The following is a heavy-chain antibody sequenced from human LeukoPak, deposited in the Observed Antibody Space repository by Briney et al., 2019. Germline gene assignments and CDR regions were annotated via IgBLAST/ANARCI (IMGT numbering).Heavy chain of an antibody. CDR1: EFTFSSYA. D-gene: IGHD3-3*01. J-gene: IGHJ5*02. CDR3: ARGSYDFWSGYYH. Sequence: GRSLRLSCAASEFTFSSYAMHWVRQAPGKGLEWVAVISYDGSNKYYADSVKGQFTISRDNSKNTLYVQMNSLRAEDTAVYYCARGSYDFWSGYYHWGQGTLVTVSS. V-gene: IGHV3-30-3*01. CDR2: ISYDGSNK.